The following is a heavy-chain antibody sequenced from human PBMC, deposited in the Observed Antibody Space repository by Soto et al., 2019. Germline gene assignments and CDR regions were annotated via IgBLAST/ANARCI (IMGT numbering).Heavy chain of an antibody. J-gene: IGHJ2*01. CDR1: GYMFSSHG. D-gene: IGHD1-26*01. Sequence: QVQLLQSGAEVKEPGASVEVSCKTSGYMFSSHGLYWVRQAPGQGPAWMGWISPKSGDTNYVQSLQGRLTLTTDTSMSTAYLELRSLTSDDTAVYYCGSEAGYYDWYIDLWGRGTPVTVSS. CDR3: GSEAGYYDWYIDL. CDR2: ISPKSGDT. V-gene: IGHV1-18*01.